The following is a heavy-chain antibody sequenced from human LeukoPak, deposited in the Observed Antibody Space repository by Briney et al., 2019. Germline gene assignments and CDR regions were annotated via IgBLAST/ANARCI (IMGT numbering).Heavy chain of an antibody. CDR2: IYYSGST. CDR3: AREGGGFDY. Sequence: SETLSLTCTVSGGSISSSSYYWGWIRQPPGKGLEWIGSIYYSGSTYYNPSLKSRVTISVDTSKNQFSLKLSSVTAADTAVYYCAREGGGFDYWGQGTLVTVSS. D-gene: IGHD3-16*01. V-gene: IGHV4-39*07. J-gene: IGHJ4*02. CDR1: GGSISSSSYY.